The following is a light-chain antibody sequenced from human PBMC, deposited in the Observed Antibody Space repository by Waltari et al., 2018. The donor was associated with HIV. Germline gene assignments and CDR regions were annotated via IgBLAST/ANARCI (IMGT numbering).Light chain of an antibody. V-gene: IGKV1-39*01. CDR2: AAS. CDR3: QQGFTTPYT. Sequence: DIQMTQSPSSLSASVGDRVTITCRASQSISTYLNWYQQKPGKAPKVLIYAASNLQSGAPSRFSGSGSGTDFTLTINNLQPEDFATYHCQQGFTTPYTFGQGTKLEI. CDR1: QSISTY. J-gene: IGKJ2*01.